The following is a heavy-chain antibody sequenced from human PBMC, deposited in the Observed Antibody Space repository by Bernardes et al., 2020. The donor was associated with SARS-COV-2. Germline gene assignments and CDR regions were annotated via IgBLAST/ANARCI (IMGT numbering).Heavy chain of an antibody. J-gene: IGHJ6*02. CDR2: ISSSSSTI. D-gene: IGHD3-16*02. Sequence: MHWVRQAPGKGLEWVSYISSSSSTIYYADSVKGRFTISRDNAKNSLYLQMNSLRDEDTAVYYCARGARVTARHYYYYGMDVWGQGTTVTVSS. CDR3: ARGARVTARHYYYYGMDV. V-gene: IGHV3-48*02.